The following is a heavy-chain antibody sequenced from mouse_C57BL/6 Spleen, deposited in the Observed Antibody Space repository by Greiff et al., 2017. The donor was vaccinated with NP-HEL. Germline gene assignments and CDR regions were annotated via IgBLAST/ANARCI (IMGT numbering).Heavy chain of an antibody. V-gene: IGHV1-19*01. J-gene: IGHJ2*01. Sequence: EVQLQQSGPVLVKPGASVKMSCKASGYTFTDYYMNWVKQSHGKSLEWIGVINPYNGGTSYNQKFKGKATLTVDKSSSTAYMDLNSLTSEDSAVYYCARRGGLYGSHFDYWGQGTTLTVSS. CDR3: ARRGGLYGSHFDY. CDR2: INPYNGGT. CDR1: GYTFTDYY. D-gene: IGHD2-12*01.